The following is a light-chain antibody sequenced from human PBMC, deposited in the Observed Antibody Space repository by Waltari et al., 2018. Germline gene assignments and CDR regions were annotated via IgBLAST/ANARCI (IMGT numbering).Light chain of an antibody. J-gene: IGKJ4*01. CDR1: QSISNW. CDR3: QQYNSDSLLT. Sequence: DIQMTQSPSTLSASVGDRVTITCRASQSISNWLAWYQQKPGKAPKLLIYKASTLESGVPSRFSGSGSGTEVTLTISSLQPDDFATYYCQQYNSDSLLTVGGGTKVEIK. V-gene: IGKV1-5*03. CDR2: KAS.